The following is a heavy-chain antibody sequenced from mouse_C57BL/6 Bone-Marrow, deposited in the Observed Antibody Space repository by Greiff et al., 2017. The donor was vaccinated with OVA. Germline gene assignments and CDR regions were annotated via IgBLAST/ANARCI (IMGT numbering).Heavy chain of an antibody. CDR3: ARDYYGSREAMDY. J-gene: IGHJ4*01. CDR2: ISSGSSTI. CDR1: GFTFSDYG. V-gene: IGHV5-17*01. D-gene: IGHD1-1*01. Sequence: EVQLVESGGGLVKPGGSLKLSCAASGFTFSDYGMHWVRQAPEKGLEWVAYISSGSSTIYYADTVKGRFTISRDKAKNTLFLQMTSLRSEDTAMYYCARDYYGSREAMDYWGQGTSVTVSS.